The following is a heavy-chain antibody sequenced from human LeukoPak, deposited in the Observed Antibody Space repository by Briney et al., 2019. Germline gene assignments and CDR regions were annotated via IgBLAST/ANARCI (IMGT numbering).Heavy chain of an antibody. CDR3: ARDQACSTGVCSFFDY. J-gene: IGHJ4*02. Sequence: SETLSLTCTVSGYSISSAYYWGWIRPSRGKGLEWIGSIFHSGSTYYNPSLKSQITISVDTSKNPFSLKLSSVTAADTAIYYCARDQACSTGVCSFFDYWGQGTLVTVSS. CDR1: GYSISSAYY. CDR2: IFHSGST. D-gene: IGHD2-8*01. V-gene: IGHV4-38-2*02.